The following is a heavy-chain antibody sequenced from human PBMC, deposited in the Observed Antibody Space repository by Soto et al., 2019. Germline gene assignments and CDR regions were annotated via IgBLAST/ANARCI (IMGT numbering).Heavy chain of an antibody. D-gene: IGHD3-22*01. CDR3: ARANTPDDSSGYPLDY. J-gene: IGHJ4*02. Sequence: ASVKVSCKASGYTFTSYYMHWVRQAPGQGLEWMGIINPSGGSTSYAQKFQGRVTMTRDTSTSTVYMELSSLRSEDTAVYYCARANTPDDSSGYPLDYWGQGTLVTVSS. V-gene: IGHV1-46*01. CDR2: INPSGGST. CDR1: GYTFTSYY.